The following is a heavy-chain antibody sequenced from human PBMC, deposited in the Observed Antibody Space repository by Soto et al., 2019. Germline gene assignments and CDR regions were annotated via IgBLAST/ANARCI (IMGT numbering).Heavy chain of an antibody. Sequence: EVQLLESGGGLVQPGGSLRLSCAASGFTFSDYAMSWVRQAPGKGLEWVSASSGNAFDTYYAEAVKGRFTISRDNSKSTLFLQMNSLRAEDTAVYYCAKGVLGYCSSSSCHAYDFWGQGTLVTVSS. J-gene: IGHJ4*02. V-gene: IGHV3-23*01. CDR3: AKGVLGYCSSSSCHAYDF. CDR2: SSGNAFDT. D-gene: IGHD2-2*01. CDR1: GFTFSDYA.